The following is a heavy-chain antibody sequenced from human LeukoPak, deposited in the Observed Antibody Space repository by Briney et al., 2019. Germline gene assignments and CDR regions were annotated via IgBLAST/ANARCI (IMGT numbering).Heavy chain of an antibody. CDR3: ARERLGYCSGGSCYYYYYMDV. D-gene: IGHD2-15*01. V-gene: IGHV3-11*04. J-gene: IGHJ6*03. CDR1: GFTFSDYY. Sequence: GGSLRLSCAASGFTFSDYYMSWIRQAPGKGLVWVSYISSSGSTIYYADSVKGRFTISRDNAKNSLYLQMNSLRAEDTAVYYCARERLGYCSGGSCYYYYYMDVWGKGTTVTVSS. CDR2: ISSSGSTI.